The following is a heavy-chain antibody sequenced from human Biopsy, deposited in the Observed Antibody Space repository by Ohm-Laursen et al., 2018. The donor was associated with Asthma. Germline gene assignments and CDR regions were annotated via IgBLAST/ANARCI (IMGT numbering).Heavy chain of an antibody. CDR2: IATNGSNK. Sequence: SLRLSCAASGFTFHNYVMHWVRQAPGRGPEYVSFIATNGSNKFYADSVKGRFTVSRDNSKHTLYLHMTGLRADDTGVYYCVKDHSAGYYYFDDWGQGAQVTVSS. CDR3: VKDHSAGYYYFDD. D-gene: IGHD2-21*01. V-gene: IGHV3-64D*08. CDR1: GFTFHNYV. J-gene: IGHJ4*02.